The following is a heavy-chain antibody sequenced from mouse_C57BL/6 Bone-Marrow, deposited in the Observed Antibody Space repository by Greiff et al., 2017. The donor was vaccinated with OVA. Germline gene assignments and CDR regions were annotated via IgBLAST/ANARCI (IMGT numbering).Heavy chain of an antibody. J-gene: IGHJ2*01. Sequence: EVMLVESGGGLVKPGGSLKLSCAASGFTFSSYAMSWVRQTPEKRLEWVATISDGGSYTYYPDNVKGRFTISRDNAKNNLYLQMSHLKSEDTAMYYCARGGTTVVATYYFDYWGQGTTLTVSS. D-gene: IGHD1-1*01. CDR3: ARGGTTVVATYYFDY. CDR2: ISDGGSYT. CDR1: GFTFSSYA. V-gene: IGHV5-4*03.